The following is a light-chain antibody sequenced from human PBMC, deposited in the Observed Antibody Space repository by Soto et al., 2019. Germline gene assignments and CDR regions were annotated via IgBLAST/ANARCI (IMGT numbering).Light chain of an antibody. Sequence: QSVLTQPASVSGSPGQPITISCTGTSSDVGRYNHVSWYQHHPGKAPKLLISEVSKRPSGVSNRFSGSKSDYTASLTISGLQAEDEADYYCNSYTSGDFRVFGTGTKLTVL. V-gene: IGLV2-14*01. CDR3: NSYTSGDFRV. J-gene: IGLJ1*01. CDR1: SSDVGRYNH. CDR2: EVS.